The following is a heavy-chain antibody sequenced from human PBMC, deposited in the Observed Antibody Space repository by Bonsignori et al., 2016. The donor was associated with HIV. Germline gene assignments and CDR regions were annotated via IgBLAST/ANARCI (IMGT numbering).Heavy chain of an antibody. J-gene: IGHJ4*02. Sequence: GGSLRLSCGGSGFTFSNYWMHWVRQAPGKGLVWISRINSDGSTTTYADSVKGRFAISRDNAKNTLFLQMNSLRGEDTAVYYCARAKAFLTGYSPFDRWGQGTLVTVSS. D-gene: IGHD3-9*01. CDR1: GFTFSNYW. CDR2: INSDGSTT. CDR3: ARAKAFLTGYSPFDR. V-gene: IGHV3-74*01.